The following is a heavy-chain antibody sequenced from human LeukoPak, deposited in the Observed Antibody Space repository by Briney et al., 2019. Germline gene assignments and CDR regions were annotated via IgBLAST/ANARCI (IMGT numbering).Heavy chain of an antibody. Sequence: PSETLSLTCAVYGGSFSGYYWSWIRQPPGKGLEWIGEINHSGSTNYNPSLKSRVTISVDTSKNQFSLKLSSVTAADTAVYYCARGRGIVGATPFDYWGQGTLVTVSS. CDR3: ARGRGIVGATPFDY. CDR1: GGSFSGYY. V-gene: IGHV4-34*01. CDR2: INHSGST. J-gene: IGHJ4*02. D-gene: IGHD1-26*01.